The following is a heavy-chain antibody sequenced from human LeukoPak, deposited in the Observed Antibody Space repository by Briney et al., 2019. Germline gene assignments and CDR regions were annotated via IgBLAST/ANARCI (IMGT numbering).Heavy chain of an antibody. D-gene: IGHD6-19*01. CDR1: GFSFSVYW. Sequence: PGGSLRLSCAASGFSFSVYWMHWVRQAPGKGPVWVSRIKTDGSITDYADFVKGRFTISRDNAKNTLYLQMNSLRAEDTAVYYCAKEGAAVAGFNWFDPWGQGTLVTVSS. CDR3: AKEGAAVAGFNWFDP. J-gene: IGHJ5*02. V-gene: IGHV3-74*01. CDR2: IKTDGSIT.